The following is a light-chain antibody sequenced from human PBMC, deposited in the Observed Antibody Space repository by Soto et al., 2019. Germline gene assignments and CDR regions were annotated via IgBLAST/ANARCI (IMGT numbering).Light chain of an antibody. V-gene: IGLV1-47*01. CDR1: SSNIGSNY. CDR2: RNN. Sequence: QSVLTQPPSASGTPGQRVTISWSGSSSNIGSNYVYWYQQLPGTAPKLLIYRNNQRPSGVPDRFSGSKSGTSASLAISGLRSEDEADYYCAAWDDSLSGVVFGGGTNLTVL. CDR3: AAWDDSLSGVV. J-gene: IGLJ2*01.